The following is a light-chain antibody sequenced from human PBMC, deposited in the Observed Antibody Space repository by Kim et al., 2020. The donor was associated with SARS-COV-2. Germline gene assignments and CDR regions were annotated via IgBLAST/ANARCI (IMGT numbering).Light chain of an antibody. J-gene: IGLJ3*02. CDR3: AAWDDSLNGV. CDR2: SNN. V-gene: IGLV1-44*01. Sequence: PGQRVTIYCSVSSSNIGSNTVNWYQQLPGTAPKLLIYSNNQRPSGVPDRFSGSKSGTSASLAISGLQSEDEADYYCAAWDDSLNGVFGGGTQLTVL. CDR1: SSNIGSNT.